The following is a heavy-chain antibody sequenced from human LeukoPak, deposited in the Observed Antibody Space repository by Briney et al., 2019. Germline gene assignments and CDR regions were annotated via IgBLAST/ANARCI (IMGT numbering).Heavy chain of an antibody. CDR2: IYSGGST. J-gene: IGHJ6*02. CDR1: GFTVSSNY. CDR3: ARGGFLEWLYGMDV. D-gene: IGHD3-3*01. V-gene: IGHV3-66*02. Sequence: GGSLRLSCAASGFTVSSNYMSWVRQAPWKGLEWVAVIYSGGSTYYADSVKGRFTISRDNSKNTLYLQMNSLRAEDTAVYYCARGGFLEWLYGMDVWGQGPTVTVSS.